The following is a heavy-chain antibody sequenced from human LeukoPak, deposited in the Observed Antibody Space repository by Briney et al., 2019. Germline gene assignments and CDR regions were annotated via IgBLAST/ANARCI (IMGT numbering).Heavy chain of an antibody. CDR1: GFTIMNSA. CDR3: ARGCNWEAARQDWFGP. J-gene: IGHJ5*02. V-gene: IGHV3-7*01. D-gene: IGHD6-6*01. CDR2: IKQDGSEK. Sequence: QPGGSLRLSCAASGFTIMNSAMNGVRQTPGKGLEWVAHIKQDGSEKYYVDSVKGRFTISRDNAKNSLYLQMNSLRAEDTAVYYCARGCNWEAARQDWFGPWGQGTLVTVSS.